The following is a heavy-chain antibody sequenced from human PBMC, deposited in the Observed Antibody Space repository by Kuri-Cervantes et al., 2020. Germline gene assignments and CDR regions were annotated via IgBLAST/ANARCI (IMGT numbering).Heavy chain of an antibody. V-gene: IGHV3-30*07. CDR2: ISYDGSNK. CDR1: GFTFSSYA. D-gene: IGHD1-26*01. CDR3: ARDRRSRELLLMGYYYYYGMDV. J-gene: IGHJ6*02. Sequence: LSLTCAASGFTFSSYAMHWVRQAPGKGLEWVAVISYDGSNKYYADSVKGRFTISRDNAKNSLYLQMNSLRAEDTAVYYCARDRRSRELLLMGYYYYYGMDVWGQGTTVTVSS.